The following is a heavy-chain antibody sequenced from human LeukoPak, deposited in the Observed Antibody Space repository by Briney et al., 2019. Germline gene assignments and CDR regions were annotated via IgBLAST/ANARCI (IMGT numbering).Heavy chain of an antibody. CDR1: GGSISSYY. D-gene: IGHD3-22*01. J-gene: IGHJ4*02. Sequence: SETLSLTCTVSGGSISSYYWSWIRQPPRKGLEWIGYIYNRGSTNYNPSLKSRVTMSVDTSKNQFSLKLSSVTAADTAVYYCARGGYYYDSSGYLEYWGQGTLVTVSS. CDR3: ARGGYYYDSSGYLEY. V-gene: IGHV4-4*09. CDR2: IYNRGST.